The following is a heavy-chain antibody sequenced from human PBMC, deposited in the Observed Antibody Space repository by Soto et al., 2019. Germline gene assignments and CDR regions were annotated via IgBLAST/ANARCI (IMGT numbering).Heavy chain of an antibody. D-gene: IGHD1-1*01. CDR3: GKVFLYRSNGNGNGDI. CDR2: ISGSGGST. J-gene: IGHJ3*02. Sequence: GGSLRLSCAASGFTFSSYAMSWVRQAPGKGLEWVSAISGSGGSTYYADSVKGRFTISRDNSKNTLYLQMNSQRAEDTAVYYYGKVFLYRSNGNGNGDIWGKGTMVTVSS. CDR1: GFTFSSYA. V-gene: IGHV3-23*01.